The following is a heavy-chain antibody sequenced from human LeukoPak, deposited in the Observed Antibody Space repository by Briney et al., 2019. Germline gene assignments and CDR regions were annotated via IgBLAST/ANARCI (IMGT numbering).Heavy chain of an antibody. CDR3: ARDLQGAFDI. D-gene: IGHD4-11*01. Sequence: PGGSLRLSCAASGFTVSSNYMSRVRQAPGKGLEWVSVIYSGGSTYYADSLKGRFTISRHNSKNTLYLQMNSLRPEDTAVYYCARDLQGAFDIWGQGTMVTVSS. CDR1: GFTVSSNY. CDR2: IYSGGST. V-gene: IGHV3-53*04. J-gene: IGHJ3*02.